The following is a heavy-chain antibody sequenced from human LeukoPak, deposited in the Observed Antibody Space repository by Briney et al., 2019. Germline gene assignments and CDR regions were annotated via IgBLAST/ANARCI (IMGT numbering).Heavy chain of an antibody. CDR3: AGGPWYYYGMDV. J-gene: IGHJ6*02. CDR2: INHSGST. D-gene: IGHD2-15*01. V-gene: IGHV4-34*01. CDR1: GGSFSGYY. Sequence: SETLSLTCAVYGGSFSGYYWSWIRQPPGKGLEWIGEINHSGSTNYNPSLKSRVTISVDTSKNQFSLKLSSATAADTAVYYCAGGPWYYYGMDVWGQGTTVTVSS.